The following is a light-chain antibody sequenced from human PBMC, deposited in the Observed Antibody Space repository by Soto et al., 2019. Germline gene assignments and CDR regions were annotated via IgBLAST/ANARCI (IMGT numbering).Light chain of an antibody. CDR2: TAS. CDR1: QDISNY. J-gene: IGKJ1*01. CDR3: LQDYFYPWT. V-gene: IGKV1-6*01. Sequence: IHMSQYCLSVSACVGYSVAMTCQASQDISNYLNWYQQKPGKAPKLLINTASTLQSWVSSRFSGSGSGTDFTLTISSLQPEDFAPYYCLQDYFYPWTLFQGSKVDIK.